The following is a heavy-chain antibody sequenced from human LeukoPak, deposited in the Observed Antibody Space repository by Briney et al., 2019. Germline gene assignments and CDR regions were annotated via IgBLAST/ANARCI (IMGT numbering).Heavy chain of an antibody. CDR1: GGTFSSYG. Sequence: SVTVSCKASGGTFSSYGISWVRQAPGQGLEWMGGIIHIFGTANYAQKVQGRVTITGDESTSTAYMELSSLRSEETAGYYCARVPSAHPSSYCMDVWGQRTTVTVSS. V-gene: IGHV1-69*01. CDR3: ARVPSAHPSSYCMDV. J-gene: IGHJ6*02. D-gene: IGHD2-2*01. CDR2: IIHIFGTA.